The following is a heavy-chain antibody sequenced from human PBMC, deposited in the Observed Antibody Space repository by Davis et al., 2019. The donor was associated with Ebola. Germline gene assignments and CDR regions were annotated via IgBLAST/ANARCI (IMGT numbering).Heavy chain of an antibody. CDR1: GFTFSYYG. D-gene: IGHD5-12*01. V-gene: IGHV3-30*03. CDR3: VRARPTVATDF. Sequence: GESLKISCAASGFTFSYYGMHWVRQAPGKGLEWVAIISFDGRNKYYADSVTGRFTISRDYSKKTLFLQMNRLRVEDTAVYYCVRARPTVATDFWGQGTLVTVSS. CDR2: ISFDGRNK. J-gene: IGHJ4*02.